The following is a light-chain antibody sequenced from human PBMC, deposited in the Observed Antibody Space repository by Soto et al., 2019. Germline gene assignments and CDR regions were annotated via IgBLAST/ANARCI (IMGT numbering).Light chain of an antibody. CDR3: QQYNSYWT. CDR2: KAS. V-gene: IGKV1-5*03. J-gene: IGKJ1*01. Sequence: DIQMTQSPSTLSASVGDRVTITCRASQSISSWLAWYQQKPGKAPKLLIYKASSLESGVPSRFSGSGSGTEFTLTISSLQPDDFATDYCQQYNSYWTFEQGTKV. CDR1: QSISSW.